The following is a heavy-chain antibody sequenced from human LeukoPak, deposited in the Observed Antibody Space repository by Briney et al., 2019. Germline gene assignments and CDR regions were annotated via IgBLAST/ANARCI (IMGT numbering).Heavy chain of an antibody. D-gene: IGHD6-19*01. Sequence: PSETLSLTCTVFGGSISSSSYYWSWIRQPPGKGLEWIGYIYYSGNTNDNPSLKSRVTISIDTSKNQFSLKMSSVTAADTAVYYCARVGSGCFDYWGQGTLVTVSS. J-gene: IGHJ4*02. V-gene: IGHV4-61*01. CDR3: ARVGSGCFDY. CDR2: IYYSGNT. CDR1: GGSISSSSYY.